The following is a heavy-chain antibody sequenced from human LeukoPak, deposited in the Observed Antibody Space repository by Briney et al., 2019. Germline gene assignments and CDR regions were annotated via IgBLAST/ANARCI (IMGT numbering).Heavy chain of an antibody. CDR3: ARGRTTTLYYFDY. D-gene: IGHD1/OR15-1a*01. CDR2: IGNSGSPI. Sequence: GGSLRLSRAASGFTFSDYYMSWIRQVPGKGLERVSYIGNSGSPIYYADSVKGRFTISRDNAKNSLYLQMISLRAEDTAVYYCARGRTTTLYYFDYWGQGTLVTVSS. J-gene: IGHJ4*02. CDR1: GFTFSDYY. V-gene: IGHV3-11*01.